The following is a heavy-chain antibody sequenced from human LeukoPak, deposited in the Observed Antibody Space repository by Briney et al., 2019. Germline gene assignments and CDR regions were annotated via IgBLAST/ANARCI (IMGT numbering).Heavy chain of an antibody. Sequence: ASVKVSCKASGYTFTSYDINWVRQATGQGLEWMGWMNPISGNTGHAQKFQGRVTMTRDTSTSTVYMELSSLRSEDTAVYYCAREVVGATMDYWGQGTLVTVSS. CDR3: AREVVGATMDY. J-gene: IGHJ4*02. CDR2: MNPISGNT. V-gene: IGHV1-8*01. D-gene: IGHD1-26*01. CDR1: GYTFTSYD.